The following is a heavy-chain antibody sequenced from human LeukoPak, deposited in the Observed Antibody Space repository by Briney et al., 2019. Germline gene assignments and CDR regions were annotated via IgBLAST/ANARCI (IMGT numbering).Heavy chain of an antibody. Sequence: GGSLRLSCAASGFTFSSYTMSWVRQAPGKGLEWVSAISGSGGSTYYADSVKGRFTISRDNSKNTLYLQMNSLRAEDTAVYYCAKVYYDILTGYRVDGMDVWGQGTTVTVSS. D-gene: IGHD3-9*01. V-gene: IGHV3-23*01. CDR2: ISGSGGST. CDR3: AKVYYDILTGYRVDGMDV. J-gene: IGHJ6*02. CDR1: GFTFSSYT.